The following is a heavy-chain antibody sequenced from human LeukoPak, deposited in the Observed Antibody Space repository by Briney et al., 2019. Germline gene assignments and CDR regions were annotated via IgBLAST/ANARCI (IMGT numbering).Heavy chain of an antibody. Sequence: SETLSLTCTVSSGSLSSNNYYWGWIRQPPGKGLEWIGSIYYSGSTFYNPSLKSRVTMSLDALKNQFTLKVTSVTATDTAVYYCARLVSYDVLTENFYKYYMDVWGKGTTVTVSS. V-gene: IGHV4-39*01. CDR2: IYYSGST. D-gene: IGHD3-9*01. CDR3: ARLVSYDVLTENFYKYYMDV. CDR1: SGSLSSNNYY. J-gene: IGHJ6*03.